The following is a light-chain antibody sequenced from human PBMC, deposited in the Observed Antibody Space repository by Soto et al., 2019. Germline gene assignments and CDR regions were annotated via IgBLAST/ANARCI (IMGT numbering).Light chain of an antibody. CDR2: EGS. Sequence: QSVLTQPASVSGSPGQSITISCTGTNSDVGTYELVSWYQQHPGRAPKLMIYEGSKRPSGVSNRFSGSKSGDTASLTISGLQAEDEANYYCCSYAASSALWVFGGGTKLTFL. J-gene: IGLJ3*02. CDR3: CSYAASSALWV. CDR1: NSDVGTYEL. V-gene: IGLV2-23*01.